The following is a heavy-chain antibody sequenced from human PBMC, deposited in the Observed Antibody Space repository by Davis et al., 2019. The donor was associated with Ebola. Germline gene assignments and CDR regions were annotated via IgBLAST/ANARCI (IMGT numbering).Heavy chain of an antibody. J-gene: IGHJ6*02. D-gene: IGHD3-22*01. CDR1: ELTVSSKY. V-gene: IGHV3-66*01. Sequence: GESLKISCAASELTVSSKYMSWVRQAPGKGLEWVSVIYTGGSTEYTDSVKGRFTISRDNSKNTVYLQMDSLRAEDTAVYYCARGISVESYGYYSSIYHYYGMDVWGQGTTVTVSS. CDR2: IYTGGST. CDR3: ARGISVESYGYYSSIYHYYGMDV.